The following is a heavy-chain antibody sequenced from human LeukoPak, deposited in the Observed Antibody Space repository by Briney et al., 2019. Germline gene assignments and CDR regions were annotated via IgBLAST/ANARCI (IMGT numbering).Heavy chain of an antibody. J-gene: IGHJ4*02. Sequence: SVKVSCKASGGIFSSYAISWVRQAPGQGLEWMGGIIPIFGTANYAQKFQGRVTITADESTSTAYMELSSLRSEDTAVYYCARDSGALNVYRSSWSFNYWGQGTLVTVSS. CDR2: IIPIFGTA. CDR1: GGIFSSYA. D-gene: IGHD6-13*01. V-gene: IGHV1-69*13. CDR3: ARDSGALNVYRSSWSFNY.